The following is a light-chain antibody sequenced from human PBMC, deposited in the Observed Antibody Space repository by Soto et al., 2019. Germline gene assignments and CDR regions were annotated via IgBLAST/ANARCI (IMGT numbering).Light chain of an antibody. Sequence: DIVMTQSPDSLAVSLGERATINCKSSQSVLYSSNNKNYLAWYQQKPGQPPKLLIYLASTRESGVPDRFSVSGSGTDFTLTISSLQAEDVAVYYCQQYYSTPFTFGGGTKVEIK. V-gene: IGKV4-1*01. CDR2: LAS. CDR3: QQYYSTPFT. CDR1: QSVLYSSNNKNY. J-gene: IGKJ4*01.